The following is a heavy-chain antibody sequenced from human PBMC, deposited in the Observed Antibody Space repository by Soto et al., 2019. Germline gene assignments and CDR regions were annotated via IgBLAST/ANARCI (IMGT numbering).Heavy chain of an antibody. CDR1: GGTFSSYA. CDR3: ARGWNDFPH. CDR2: IIPVFGTA. Sequence: QVQLVQSGAEVKKPGSSVKVSYKASGGTFSSYAISWVRQAPGQGLECMGGIIPVFGTANYAQKFQGRVTINADESTSTVYMELSSLRSEDTAVYYCARGWNDFPHRGQGTLVTVSS. J-gene: IGHJ1*01. D-gene: IGHD1-1*01. V-gene: IGHV1-69*01.